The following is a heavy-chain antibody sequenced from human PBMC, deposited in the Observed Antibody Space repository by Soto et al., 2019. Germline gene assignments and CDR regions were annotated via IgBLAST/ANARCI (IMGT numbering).Heavy chain of an antibody. CDR1: GFSLSTSGVG. CDR2: IYWDDDK. V-gene: IGHV2-5*02. D-gene: IGHD5-12*01. Sequence: QITLKESGPTLVKPTQTLTLTCTFSGFSLSTSGVGVGWIRQPPGKALEWLALIYWDDDKRYSPSLKSRLTITKDTSTNQVVLTMTNMDPVDTATYYCAYRLREYSGYDPEYYFDYWGQGTLVTVSS. CDR3: AYRLREYSGYDPEYYFDY. J-gene: IGHJ4*02.